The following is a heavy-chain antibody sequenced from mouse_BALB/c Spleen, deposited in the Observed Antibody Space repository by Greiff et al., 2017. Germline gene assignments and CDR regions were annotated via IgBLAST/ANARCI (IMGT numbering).Heavy chain of an antibody. CDR3: ARIFYRYDEEGAMDY. CDR1: GFSLTSYG. CDR2: IWSGGST. V-gene: IGHV2-2*02. D-gene: IGHD2-14*01. Sequence: VQLQQSGPGLVQPSQSLSITCTVSGFSLTSYGVHWVRQSPGKGLEWLGVIWSGGSTDYNAAFISRLSISKDNSKSQVFFKMNSLQANDTAIYYCARIFYRYDEEGAMDYWGQGTSVTVSS. J-gene: IGHJ4*01.